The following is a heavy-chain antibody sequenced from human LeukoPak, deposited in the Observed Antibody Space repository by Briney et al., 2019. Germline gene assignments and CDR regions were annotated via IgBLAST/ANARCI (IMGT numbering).Heavy chain of an antibody. Sequence: PGGSLRLSCAASGFTFSSYAMSWVRQAPGKGLEWVSAISGSGGSTYYADSVKGRFTISRDNSKNTLYLQMNSLRAEDTAVYYCARDPKWLLRRGYFDYWGQGTLVTVSS. J-gene: IGHJ4*02. CDR1: GFTFSSYA. CDR3: ARDPKWLLRRGYFDY. D-gene: IGHD3-22*01. V-gene: IGHV3-23*01. CDR2: ISGSGGST.